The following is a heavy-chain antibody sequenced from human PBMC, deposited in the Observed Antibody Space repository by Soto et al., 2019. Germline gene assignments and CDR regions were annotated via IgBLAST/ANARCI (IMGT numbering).Heavy chain of an antibody. CDR1: GFTFSSYA. CDR3: AKDGAGYSSSWYLNWFDP. V-gene: IGHV3-23*01. J-gene: IGHJ5*02. D-gene: IGHD6-13*01. Sequence: GSLRLSCAASGFTFSSYAMSWVRQAPGKGLEWVSAISGSGGSTYYADSVKGRFTISRDNSKNTLYLQMNSLRAEDTAVYYCAKDGAGYSSSWYLNWFDPWGQGTLVTVSS. CDR2: ISGSGGST.